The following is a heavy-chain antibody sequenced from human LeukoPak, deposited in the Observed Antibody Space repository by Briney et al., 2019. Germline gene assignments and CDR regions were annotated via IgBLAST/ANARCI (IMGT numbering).Heavy chain of an antibody. J-gene: IGHJ4*02. CDR1: GGSISSYY. Sequence: SETLSLTCTVSGGSISSYYWSWIRQPPGKGLEWIGEINHSGSTNYNPSLKSRVTISVDTSKNQFSLKLSSVTAADTAVYYCARRLAVAGTVFGYWGQGTLVTVSS. V-gene: IGHV4-34*01. CDR2: INHSGST. D-gene: IGHD6-19*01. CDR3: ARRLAVAGTVFGY.